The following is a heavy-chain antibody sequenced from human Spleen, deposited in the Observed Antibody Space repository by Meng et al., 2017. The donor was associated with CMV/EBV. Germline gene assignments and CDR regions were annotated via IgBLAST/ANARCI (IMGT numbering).Heavy chain of an antibody. CDR1: GFTFNNYA. J-gene: IGHJ4*02. Sequence: LSLTCAASGFTFNNYAMAWVRQAPGKALEWVSGISGGGGSSFHADSVKGRFTISRDNSKNTLYLQMSSLRAEDTALYYCAKGQTSTWNAYFDSWGQGALVTVSS. CDR2: ISGGGGSS. D-gene: IGHD6-13*01. CDR3: AKGQTSTWNAYFDS. V-gene: IGHV3-23*01.